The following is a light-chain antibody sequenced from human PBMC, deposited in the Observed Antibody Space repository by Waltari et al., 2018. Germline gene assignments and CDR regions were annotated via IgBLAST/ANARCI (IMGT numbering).Light chain of an antibody. CDR2: ETS. V-gene: IGLV2-14*01. CDR1: SSDIGSYNY. Sequence: QSALTQPASVSGSPGQSITISCAGTSSDIGSYNYVSWYQQHPEEAPKLIIYETSKRPSGVSNRFSASKSGDTAPLTISGLQAEDESDYYCTSYTSDNLYVFGSGTKVTVL. CDR3: TSYTSDNLYV. J-gene: IGLJ1*01.